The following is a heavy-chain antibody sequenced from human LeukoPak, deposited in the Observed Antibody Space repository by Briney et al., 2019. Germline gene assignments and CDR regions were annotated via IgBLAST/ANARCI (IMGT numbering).Heavy chain of an antibody. V-gene: IGHV1-8*01. Sequence: ASVKVSCKASGYTFTSFDINWVRQATGQGLEWMGWMNPNSGNTGYAQKFQGRVTMTRNTSISTAYMELSSLRSEDTAVYYCARGLGRTLMVTRGGVHFDYWGQGTRVTVSS. D-gene: IGHD5-18*01. CDR2: MNPNSGNT. CDR1: GYTFTSFD. CDR3: ARGLGRTLMVTRGGVHFDY. J-gene: IGHJ4*02.